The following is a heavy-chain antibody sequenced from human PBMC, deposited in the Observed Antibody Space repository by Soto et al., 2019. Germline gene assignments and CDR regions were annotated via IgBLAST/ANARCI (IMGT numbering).Heavy chain of an antibody. D-gene: IGHD6-13*01. CDR2: IYYSGST. CDR1: GGSISSSSYY. CDR3: ARLKQQLVYY. J-gene: IGHJ4*02. V-gene: IGHV4-39*01. Sequence: SETLSLTCTVSGGSISSSSYYWGWIRQPPGKGLEWIGSIYYSGSTYYTPSLKSRVTISVDTSKNQFSLKLSSVTAADTAVYYCARLKQQLVYYWGKGTLATVPQ.